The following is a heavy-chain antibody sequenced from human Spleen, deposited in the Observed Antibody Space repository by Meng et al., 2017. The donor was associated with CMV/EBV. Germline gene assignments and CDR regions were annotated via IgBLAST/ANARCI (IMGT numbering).Heavy chain of an antibody. CDR3: TTDPPDPFDY. J-gene: IGHJ4*02. CDR1: GFTFNNQP. V-gene: IGHV3-30*04. CDR2: ISSDRRNK. Sequence: RSFAAYGFTFNNQPMNLVRQAPGKVLDLVAIISSDRRNKYCAASVTGRFTISRDNSKNTLYPQMNSLRADDTAVYYCTTDPPDPFDYWGQGTLVTVSS.